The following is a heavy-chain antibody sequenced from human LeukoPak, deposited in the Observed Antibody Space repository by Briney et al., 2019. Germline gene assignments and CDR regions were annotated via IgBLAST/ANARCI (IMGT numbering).Heavy chain of an antibody. Sequence: PGGSLRLSCAASGFTFSSYGMHWVRQAPGKGPEWVAFIRYDGSNKYYADSVKGRFTISRDNSKNTLYLQMNSLRAEDTAVYYCARDSGRLVHDIDIWGQGTMVTVSS. D-gene: IGHD6-19*01. J-gene: IGHJ3*02. CDR1: GFTFSSYG. CDR2: IRYDGSNK. CDR3: ARDSGRLVHDIDI. V-gene: IGHV3-30*02.